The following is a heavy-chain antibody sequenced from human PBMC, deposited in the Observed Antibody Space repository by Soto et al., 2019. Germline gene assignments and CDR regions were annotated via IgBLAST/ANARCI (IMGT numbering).Heavy chain of an antibody. V-gene: IGHV5-10-1*01. CDR3: ARHPFYDSSGYDAFDI. CDR1: GYSFTSDW. CDR2: IDPSDSYT. J-gene: IGHJ3*02. D-gene: IGHD3-22*01. Sequence: VGSLKISCNGSGYSFTSDWISWGRQMPWKGLEWMGRIDPSDSYTNYSPSFQGHVTISADKSISTAYLQWSSLKASDTAMYYCARHPFYDSSGYDAFDIWGQGTMVTVSS.